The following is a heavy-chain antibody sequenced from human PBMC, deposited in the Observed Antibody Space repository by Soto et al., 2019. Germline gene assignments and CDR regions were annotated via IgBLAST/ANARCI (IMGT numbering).Heavy chain of an antibody. V-gene: IGHV3-23*01. J-gene: IGHJ5*02. Sequence: PGGSLRLCCAASGFTFSTYAMTWVRQAPGKGLEWVSSISGSGDSTYYADSVKGRFTISRDNSKNTLYLQMNSLRAEDTAVYYCAKDKTRSHHWGQATLVTVSS. CDR2: ISGSGDST. CDR3: AKDKTRSHH. CDR1: GFTFSTYA.